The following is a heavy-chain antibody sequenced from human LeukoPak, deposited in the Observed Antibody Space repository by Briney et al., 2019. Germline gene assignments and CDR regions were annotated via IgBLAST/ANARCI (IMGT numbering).Heavy chain of an antibody. J-gene: IGHJ4*02. D-gene: IGHD6-13*01. CDR3: ARDPGSGSWSYFDY. Sequence: GASVKVSCKASGYTFTGYYMHWVRQAPGQGLEWMGWINPNSGGTNYAQKFQGRVTMTRDTSISTAYMELSRLRSDDTAVYYCARDPGSGSWSYFDYWGQGTLVTVSS. CDR2: INPNSGGT. V-gene: IGHV1-2*02. CDR1: GYTFTGYY.